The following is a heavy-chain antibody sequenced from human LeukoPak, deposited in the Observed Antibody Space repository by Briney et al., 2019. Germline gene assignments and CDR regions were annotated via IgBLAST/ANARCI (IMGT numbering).Heavy chain of an antibody. D-gene: IGHD7-27*01. Sequence: GGSLRLSCAASGFTFSSYAMHWVRQAPGKGLEWVAVISYDGSNKYYADSVKGRFTISRDNSKNTLYLQMNSLRAEDTAVYYCARDAELGVTGSYYGMDVWGQGTTVTVSS. J-gene: IGHJ6*02. CDR1: GFTFSSYA. CDR2: ISYDGSNK. CDR3: ARDAELGVTGSYYGMDV. V-gene: IGHV3-30-3*01.